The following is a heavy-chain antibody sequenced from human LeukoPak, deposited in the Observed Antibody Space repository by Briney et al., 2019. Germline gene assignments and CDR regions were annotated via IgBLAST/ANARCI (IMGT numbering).Heavy chain of an antibody. CDR3: ARDPSMRSPLWFDP. J-gene: IGHJ5*02. D-gene: IGHD2/OR15-2a*01. Sequence: SETLSLTCTVSGGSISSSSYYWGWIRQPPGKGLEWIGSIYYSGSTYYNPSLKSRVTISVDTSKNQFSLKLSSVTAADSAVYYCARDPSMRSPLWFDPWGEGTLVTVSS. V-gene: IGHV4-39*02. CDR1: GGSISSSSYY. CDR2: IYYSGST.